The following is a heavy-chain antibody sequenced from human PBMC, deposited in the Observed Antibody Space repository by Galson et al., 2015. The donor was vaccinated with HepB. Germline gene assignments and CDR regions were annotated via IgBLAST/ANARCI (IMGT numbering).Heavy chain of an antibody. J-gene: IGHJ4*02. CDR1: GFTFSSYG. V-gene: IGHV3-30*18. Sequence: SLRLSCAASGFTFSSYGMHWVRQAPGKGLEWVAVISYDGSNKYYADSVKGRFTISRDNSKNTLYLQMNSLRAEDTAVYYCAKDREVDWGQGTLVTVSS. CDR3: AKDREVD. D-gene: IGHD2-15*01. CDR2: ISYDGSNK.